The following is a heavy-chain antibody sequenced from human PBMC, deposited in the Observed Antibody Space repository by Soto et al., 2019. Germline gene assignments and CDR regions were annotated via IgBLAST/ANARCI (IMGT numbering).Heavy chain of an antibody. D-gene: IGHD6-13*01. CDR1: GYTFTSYA. CDR3: ARGAQSSSFVDY. CDR2: INAGNGNT. V-gene: IGHV1-3*01. J-gene: IGHJ4*02. Sequence: ASVKVSCKASGYTFTSYAMHWVRQAPGQRLEWMGWINAGNGNTKYSQKFQGRVTITRDTSASTAYMELSSLRSEDTAVYCCARGAQSSSFVDYWGQGTLVTVSS.